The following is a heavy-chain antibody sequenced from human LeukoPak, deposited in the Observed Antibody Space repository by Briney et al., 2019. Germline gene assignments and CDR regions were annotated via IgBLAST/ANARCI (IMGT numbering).Heavy chain of an antibody. CDR2: INHSGST. V-gene: IGHV4-34*01. D-gene: IGHD6-6*01. CDR3: ARGRDSSSFTNWFDP. Sequence: SETLPLTCAVYGGSLRGYYWSWIRQPPGKGLEWIGEINHSGSTNYNPSLKSRVTISVDTSKNQFSLKLSSVTAADTAVYYCARGRDSSSFTNWFDPWGQGTLVTVSS. J-gene: IGHJ5*02. CDR1: GGSLRGYY.